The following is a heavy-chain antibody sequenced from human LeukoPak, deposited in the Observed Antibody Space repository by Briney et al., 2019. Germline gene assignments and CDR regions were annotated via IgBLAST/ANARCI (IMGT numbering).Heavy chain of an antibody. V-gene: IGHV1-24*01. Sequence: GASVKVSCKVSGYTLTELSMHWVRQAPGKGFEWMGRFDPEKGETIYAQKFQGRVTMTEDTSTDTAYMELSSLRSEDTAVYYCARDPAYCGGDCYSDYWGQGTLVTVSS. D-gene: IGHD2-21*02. CDR2: FDPEKGET. CDR3: ARDPAYCGGDCYSDY. J-gene: IGHJ4*02. CDR1: GYTLTELS.